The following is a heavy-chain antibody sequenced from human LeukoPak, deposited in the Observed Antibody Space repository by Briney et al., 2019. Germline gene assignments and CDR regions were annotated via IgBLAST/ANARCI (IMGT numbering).Heavy chain of an antibody. CDR2: MNPNSGGT. J-gene: IGHJ4*02. CDR1: GYTFTSYD. D-gene: IGHD5-18*01. Sequence: ASVKVSCKASGYTFTSYDINWVRQATGQGLEWMGWMNPNSGGTNYAQKFQGRVTMTRDTSISTAYMELSRLRSDDTAVYYCARGGITWIQLWPVDYWGQGTLVTVSS. CDR3: ARGGITWIQLWPVDY. V-gene: IGHV1-2*02.